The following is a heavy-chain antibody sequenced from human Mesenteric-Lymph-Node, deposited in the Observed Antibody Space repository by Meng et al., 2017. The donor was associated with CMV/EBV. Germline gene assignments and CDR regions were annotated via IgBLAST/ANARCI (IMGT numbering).Heavy chain of an antibody. Sequence: ASVKVSCKTFGYSFKNSYFHWVRQAPGQGLEWMGWISAYNGNTNYAQKLQGRVTMTTDTSTSTAYMELRSLRSDDTAVYYCARVNSGYEIWFDPWGQGTLVTVSS. CDR2: ISAYNGNT. V-gene: IGHV1-18*04. J-gene: IGHJ5*02. D-gene: IGHD5-12*01. CDR3: ARVNSGYEIWFDP. CDR1: GYSFKNSY.